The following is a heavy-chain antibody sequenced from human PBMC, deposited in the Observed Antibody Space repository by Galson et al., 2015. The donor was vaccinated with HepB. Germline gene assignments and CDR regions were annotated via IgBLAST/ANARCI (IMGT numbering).Heavy chain of an antibody. J-gene: IGHJ5*02. CDR2: INHSGST. CDR3: ARSYNTSSWGWFDP. D-gene: IGHD6-6*01. Sequence: ETLSLTCAVYGGSFSDYYWNWIRQPPGKGLEWIGEINHSGSTNYNPYLKSRITISVDTSKNQFSLKLTSVTAADTAVYYCARSYNTSSWGWFDPWGQGTPITVSS. CDR1: GGSFSDYY. V-gene: IGHV4-34*01.